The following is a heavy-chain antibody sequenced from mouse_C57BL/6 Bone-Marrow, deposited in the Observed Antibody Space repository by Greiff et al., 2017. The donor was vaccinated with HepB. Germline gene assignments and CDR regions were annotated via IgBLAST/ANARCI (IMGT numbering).Heavy chain of an antibody. CDR1: GYTFTDYY. D-gene: IGHD1-1*01. V-gene: IGHV1-19*01. Sequence: EVQLQQSGPVLVKPGASVKMSCKASGYTFTDYYMNWVKQSHGKSLEWIGVINPYNGGTSYNQKFKGKATLTVDKSSSTAYMELNSLTSEDSAVYYCARGELLRSPCFDYWGQGTTLTVSS. CDR3: ARGELLRSPCFDY. CDR2: INPYNGGT. J-gene: IGHJ2*01.